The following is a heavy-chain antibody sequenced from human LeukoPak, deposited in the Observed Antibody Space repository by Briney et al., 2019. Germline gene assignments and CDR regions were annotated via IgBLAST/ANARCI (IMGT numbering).Heavy chain of an antibody. J-gene: IGHJ4*02. D-gene: IGHD6-13*01. CDR2: INHSGST. Sequence: PSETLSLTCAVYGGSFSGYYWSWIRQPPGKGLEWIGEINHSGSTNYNPSLKSRVTISVDTSKNQFSLKLSSVTAADTAVYYCARGPQPQYSSSWYDISLWYWGQGTLVTVSS. CDR3: ARGPQPQYSSSWYDISLWY. V-gene: IGHV4-34*01. CDR1: GGSFSGYY.